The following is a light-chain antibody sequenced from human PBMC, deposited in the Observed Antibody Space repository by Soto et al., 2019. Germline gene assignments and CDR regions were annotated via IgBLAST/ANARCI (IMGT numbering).Light chain of an antibody. CDR2: DVN. CDR1: SSDVGGSNY. J-gene: IGLJ2*01. Sequence: QSALTQPRSVSGSPGQSVTISCTGTSSDVGGSNYVCWYKQHPGKAPKLMIYDVNKRPSGVPDRFSGSKSGNMASLTISGLQAEDEADYYCYSYAGNYTVVFGGGTKLTVL. CDR3: YSYAGNYTVV. V-gene: IGLV2-11*01.